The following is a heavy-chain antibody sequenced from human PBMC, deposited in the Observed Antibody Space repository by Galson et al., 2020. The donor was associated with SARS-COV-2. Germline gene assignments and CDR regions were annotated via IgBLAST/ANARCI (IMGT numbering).Heavy chain of an antibody. CDR2: ISAYNGHT. CDR1: GYTFTSYG. J-gene: IGHJ6*02. Sequence: GESLKISCKASGYTFTSYGISWVRQAPGQGLEWMGWISAYNGHTNYAQKPQGRVTMTTDTSTSTAYMELRSLRSDDTAVYYCARVGYYGSSGSISSYYYYYGMDVWGQGTTVTVSS. V-gene: IGHV1-18*01. D-gene: IGHD3-22*01. CDR3: ARVGYYGSSGSISSYYYYYGMDV.